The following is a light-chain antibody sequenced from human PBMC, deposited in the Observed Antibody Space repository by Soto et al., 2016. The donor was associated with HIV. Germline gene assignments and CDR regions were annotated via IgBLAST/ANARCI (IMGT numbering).Light chain of an antibody. V-gene: IGLV3-21*03. CDR1: NIGNKS. CDR3: QVWDTSSDRYV. J-gene: IGLJ1*01. Sequence: YVLSQSPSVSVAPGKTARIPCGGNNIGNKSVHWYHQKTGQAPVLLVYDDSARPSGIPERFSGSNSGNTATLTISRVEAGDEADYFCQVWDTSSDRYVFGTGTKVTVL. CDR2: DDS.